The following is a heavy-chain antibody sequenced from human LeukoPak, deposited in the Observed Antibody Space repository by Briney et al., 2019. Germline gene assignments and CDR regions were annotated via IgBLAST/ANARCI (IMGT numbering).Heavy chain of an antibody. CDR2: INHSGST. J-gene: IGHJ3*02. V-gene: IGHV4-34*01. Sequence: KPSETLSLTCAVYGGSFSGYYWSWIRQPPGKGLEWIGEINHSGSTNYNPSLESRVTISVDTSKNQFSLKLSSVTAADTAVYYCARAGANWGSKYAFDIWGQGTMVTVSS. CDR1: GGSFSGYY. CDR3: ARAGANWGSKYAFDI. D-gene: IGHD7-27*01.